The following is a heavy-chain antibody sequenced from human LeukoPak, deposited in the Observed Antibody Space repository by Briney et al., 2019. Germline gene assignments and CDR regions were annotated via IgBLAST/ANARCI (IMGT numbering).Heavy chain of an antibody. CDR1: GVSISSGGYY. V-gene: IGHV4-31*03. D-gene: IGHD6-19*01. Sequence: SETLSLTCSVTGVSISSGGYYWSWIRQHPGKGLEWIGYIYYSGSTYYNPSLKSRVTISVDTSKNQFSLKLSSVTAADTAVYYCARDLRAGKEYFQHWGQGTLVTVSS. J-gene: IGHJ1*01. CDR3: ARDLRAGKEYFQH. CDR2: IYYSGST.